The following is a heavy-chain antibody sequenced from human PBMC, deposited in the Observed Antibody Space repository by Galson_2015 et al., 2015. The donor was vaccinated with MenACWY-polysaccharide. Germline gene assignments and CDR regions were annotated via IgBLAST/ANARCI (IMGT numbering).Heavy chain of an antibody. CDR1: GFTFSSYS. Sequence: SLRLSCAASGFTFSSYSMNWVRQAPGKGLEWVSSISSSSSYIYYADSVKGRFTISRDNAKNSLYLQMNSLRAEDTAVYYCASWWELREDAFDIWGQGTMVTVSS. D-gene: IGHD1-26*01. CDR3: ASWWELREDAFDI. V-gene: IGHV3-21*01. J-gene: IGHJ3*02. CDR2: ISSSSSYI.